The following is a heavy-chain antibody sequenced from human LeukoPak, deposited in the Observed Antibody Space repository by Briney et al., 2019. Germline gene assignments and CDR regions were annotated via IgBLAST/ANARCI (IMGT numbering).Heavy chain of an antibody. Sequence: GGSLRLSCAASGFTFSSYSMNWVRQAPGKGLEWVSSISNSSSYIYYADSVKGRFTISRDNAKNSLYLQMNSLRAEDTAVYYCARECTGSTSCYPYWGQGTLVTVSS. V-gene: IGHV3-21*01. CDR3: ARECTGSTSCYPY. CDR1: GFTFSSYS. J-gene: IGHJ4*02. D-gene: IGHD2-2*01. CDR2: ISNSSSYI.